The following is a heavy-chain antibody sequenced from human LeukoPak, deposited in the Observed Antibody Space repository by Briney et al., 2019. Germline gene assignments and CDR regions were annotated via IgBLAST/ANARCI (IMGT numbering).Heavy chain of an antibody. CDR2: IYSSGST. Sequence: SETLSLTCTVSGDSISNYYWSWIRQPAGKGLEWIGRIYSSGSTNYNPSLKSRVTISVDKSKNQFSLKVNSVTAADTAVYYCVGIQLWSNFYYYMDVWGKGTTVTVSS. CDR1: GDSISNYY. V-gene: IGHV4-4*07. J-gene: IGHJ6*03. D-gene: IGHD5-18*01. CDR3: VGIQLWSNFYYYMDV.